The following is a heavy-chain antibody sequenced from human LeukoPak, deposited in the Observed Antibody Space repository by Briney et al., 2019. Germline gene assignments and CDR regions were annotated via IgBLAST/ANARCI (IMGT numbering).Heavy chain of an antibody. D-gene: IGHD5-18*01. CDR2: ISYDGSNK. V-gene: IGHV3-30*18. J-gene: IGHJ4*02. Sequence: GGSLRLSCAASKFTFSNYDMHWVRQAPGKGLEWVAVISYDGSNKYYADSVKGRFTISRDNSKNTLYLQMNSLRAEDTAVYYCAKREYNYGFDYWGQGTLVTVSS. CDR1: KFTFSNYD. CDR3: AKREYNYGFDY.